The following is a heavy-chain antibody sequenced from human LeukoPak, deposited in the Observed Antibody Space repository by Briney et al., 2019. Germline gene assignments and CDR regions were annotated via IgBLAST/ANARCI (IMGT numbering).Heavy chain of an antibody. D-gene: IGHD1-14*01. Sequence: SETLSLTCAVYGGSFSAYYWSWIRQSSGKGLQWIAEVNHRGDTNYNPSVKGRVTISVDTSKNQFSLKVTSLTAADTAVYYSSRGPTISETGYLDYSDQGTLVTVSS. J-gene: IGHJ4*02. CDR3: SRGPTISETGYLDY. CDR2: VNHRGDT. CDR1: GGSFSAYY. V-gene: IGHV4-34*01.